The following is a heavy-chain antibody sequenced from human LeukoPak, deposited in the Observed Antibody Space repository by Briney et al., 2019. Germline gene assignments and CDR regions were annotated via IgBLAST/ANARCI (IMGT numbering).Heavy chain of an antibody. Sequence: GASVKVSCKASGYTFTSYDINWVRQATGQGLEWMGWMNPNSGNTGYAQKFQGRVTMTRNTSISTAYMELSSLRSEDTAVYYCARGHRLRIAVAGRNSYYYYMDVWGKGTTVTVSS. CDR2: MNPNSGNT. V-gene: IGHV1-8*01. D-gene: IGHD6-19*01. CDR1: GYTFTSYD. J-gene: IGHJ6*03. CDR3: ARGHRLRIAVAGRNSYYYYMDV.